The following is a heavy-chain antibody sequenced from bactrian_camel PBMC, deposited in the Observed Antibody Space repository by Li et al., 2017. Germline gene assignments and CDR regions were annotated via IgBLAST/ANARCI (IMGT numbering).Heavy chain of an antibody. J-gene: IGHJ4*01. V-gene: IGHV3-2*01. D-gene: IGHD5*01. CDR2: VFGDSSKT. Sequence: QVQLVESGGALVQPAGSLRLSCAVSGLGRLFSKSSVTWVRQGPGKGLEWVSTVFGDSSKTLYADAVKGRFTISHDNAKNTVYLQMNSLKPDDTAEYYCAADESLGFVLSGGCTGLNFHYWGQGTQVTVS. CDR3: AADESLGFVLSGGCTGLNFHY. CDR1: GLGRLFSKSS.